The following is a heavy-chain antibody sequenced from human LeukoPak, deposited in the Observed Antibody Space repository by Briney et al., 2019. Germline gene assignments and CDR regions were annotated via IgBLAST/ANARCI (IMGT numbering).Heavy chain of an antibody. CDR3: ARVGYCSTTSCYWRAFDC. Sequence: TGGSLRLSCAASGFTFSSYAMHWVRQAPGKGLEWVAVISYDGSNKYYADSVKGRFTISRDNSKNTLYLQMNSLRAEDTAVYYCARVGYCSTTSCYWRAFDCWGQGTLVTVSS. CDR1: GFTFSSYA. J-gene: IGHJ4*02. V-gene: IGHV3-30-3*01. CDR2: ISYDGSNK. D-gene: IGHD2-2*01.